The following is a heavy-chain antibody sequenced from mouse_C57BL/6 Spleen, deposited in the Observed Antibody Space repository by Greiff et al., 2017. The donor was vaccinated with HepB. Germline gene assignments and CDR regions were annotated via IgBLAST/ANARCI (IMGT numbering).Heavy chain of an antibody. D-gene: IGHD1-1*01. J-gene: IGHJ2*01. CDR3: ARWGYYGSTYYFDY. Sequence: EVQLQESGPELVKPGASVKISCKASGYSFTDYNMNWVKQSNGKSLEWIGVINPNYGTTSYNQKFKGKATLTVDQSSSTAYMQLNSLTSEDSAVYYCARWGYYGSTYYFDYWGQGTTLTVSS. CDR2: INPNYGTT. CDR1: GYSFTDYN. V-gene: IGHV1-39*01.